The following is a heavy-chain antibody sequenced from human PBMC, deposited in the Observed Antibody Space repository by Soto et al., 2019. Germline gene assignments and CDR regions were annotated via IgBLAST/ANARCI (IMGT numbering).Heavy chain of an antibody. Sequence: QVQVVQSGDEVKKPGASVKVSCKASGYTFTNYGFSWVRQAPGQGLEWIGWISGYNGNTKYAEKFQGRVTMTTDTSTSRAHMGRRSLRSDDTAVYYCAGGGQAPYYYYGMDVWGQGTAVTVSS. CDR1: GYTFTNYG. CDR3: AGGGQAPYYYYGMDV. V-gene: IGHV1-18*01. J-gene: IGHJ6*02. CDR2: ISGYNGNT.